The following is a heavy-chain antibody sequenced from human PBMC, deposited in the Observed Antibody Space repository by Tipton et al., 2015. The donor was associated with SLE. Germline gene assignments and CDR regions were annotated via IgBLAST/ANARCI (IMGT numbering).Heavy chain of an antibody. V-gene: IGHV3-20*04. CDR3: AKDLGIAAAGPFDY. J-gene: IGHJ4*02. Sequence: SLRLSCAASGFTFDDYGMSWVRQAPGKGLEWVSGINWNGGSTGYADSVKGRFTISRNNAKNSLYLQMNSLRAEDTALYYCAKDLGIAAAGPFDYWGQGTLVTVSS. CDR2: INWNGGST. CDR1: GFTFDDYG. D-gene: IGHD6-13*01.